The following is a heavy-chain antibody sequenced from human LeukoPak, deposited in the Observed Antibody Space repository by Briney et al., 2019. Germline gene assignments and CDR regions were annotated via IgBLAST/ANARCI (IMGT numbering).Heavy chain of an antibody. CDR3: AIEIIGRYNGSRQDGMDA. Sequence: GGSLRLSCAAPGFTFSNYGMHWVRQAPGKGLEWVAFILYAGSNKNYADSVTGRFTISRANSKNPLYLQMNCLRAEDTALYYCAIEIIGRYNGSRQDGMDAWGQGKTGTVSS. J-gene: IGHJ6*02. CDR2: ILYAGSNK. CDR1: GFTFSNYG. D-gene: IGHD1-26*01. V-gene: IGHV3-30*02.